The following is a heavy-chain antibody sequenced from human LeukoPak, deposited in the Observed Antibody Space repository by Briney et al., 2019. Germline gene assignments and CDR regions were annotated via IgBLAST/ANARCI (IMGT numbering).Heavy chain of an antibody. Sequence: GGSLRLSCAASGFTFSSYSMNWVRQAPGKGLEWVSYISSSSSTIYYADSVKGQFTIPRDNAKNSLYLQMNSLRAEDTAVYYCARDSYGSGSYFTDYWGQGTLVTVSS. CDR2: ISSSSSTI. J-gene: IGHJ4*02. CDR1: GFTFSSYS. CDR3: ARDSYGSGSYFTDY. V-gene: IGHV3-48*04. D-gene: IGHD3-10*01.